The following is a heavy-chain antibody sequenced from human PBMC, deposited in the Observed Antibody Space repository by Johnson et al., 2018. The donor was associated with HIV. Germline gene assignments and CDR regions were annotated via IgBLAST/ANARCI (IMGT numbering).Heavy chain of an antibody. Sequence: QVQLVESGGGVVQPGGSLRLSCAASAFTFSSYGMHWVRQAPGKGLEWVAFIRYDGSNKYYADSVKGRFTISRDNSKNTLFLHMNTLRTEDMAVYYCAKDLGGGYCGGDCYGAFDIWGQGTMVTVSS. V-gene: IGHV3-30*02. CDR1: AFTFSSYG. J-gene: IGHJ3*02. D-gene: IGHD2-21*02. CDR2: IRYDGSNK. CDR3: AKDLGGGYCGGDCYGAFDI.